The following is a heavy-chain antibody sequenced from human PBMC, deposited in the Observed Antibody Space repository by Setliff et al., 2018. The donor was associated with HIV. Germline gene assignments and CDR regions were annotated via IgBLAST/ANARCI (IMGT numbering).Heavy chain of an antibody. CDR2: IYYSGST. CDR1: GGSISRYY. Sequence: PSETLSLTCTVSGGSISRYYWSWIRQPPGKGLELIGYIYYSGSTNYNPSLKSRVTISVDTSKNQFSLKLTSVTAADTAVYYCARGPSLQTTLFDYWGQGTLVTVSS. CDR3: ARGPSLQTTLFDY. V-gene: IGHV4-59*01. J-gene: IGHJ4*02.